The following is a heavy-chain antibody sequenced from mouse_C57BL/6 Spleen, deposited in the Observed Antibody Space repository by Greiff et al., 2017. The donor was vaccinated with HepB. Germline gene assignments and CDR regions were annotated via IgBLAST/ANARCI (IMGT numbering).Heavy chain of an antibody. Sequence: EVQLMESGGGLVKPGGSLKLSCAASGFTFRSYAMSWVRQTPEKRLEWVATISDGGSYTYYPDNVKGRFTISRDNAKNNLYLQMSHLKSEDTAMYYCARDDYVSYWYFDVWGTGTTVTVSS. D-gene: IGHD2-4*01. J-gene: IGHJ1*03. CDR3: ARDDYVSYWYFDV. V-gene: IGHV5-4*01. CDR1: GFTFRSYA. CDR2: ISDGGSYT.